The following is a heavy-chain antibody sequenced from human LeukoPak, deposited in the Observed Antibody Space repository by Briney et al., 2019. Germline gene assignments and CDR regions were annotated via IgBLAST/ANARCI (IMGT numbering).Heavy chain of an antibody. CDR3: ARQSAITIYGY. D-gene: IGHD3-3*01. V-gene: IGHV4-61*02. CDR2: IYSSGST. Sequence: SQTLSLTCTVSGDSINNDDYYWNWIRQPAGKGLEWIGLIYSSGSTNYNPSLKSRVTISVDTSKNQFSLKLSSVTAADTAVYYCARQSAITIYGYWGQGTLVTVSS. J-gene: IGHJ4*02. CDR1: GDSINNDDYY.